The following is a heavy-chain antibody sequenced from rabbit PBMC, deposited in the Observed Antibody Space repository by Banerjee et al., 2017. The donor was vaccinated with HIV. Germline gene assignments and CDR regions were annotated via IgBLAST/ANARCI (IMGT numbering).Heavy chain of an antibody. CDR2: IYTSDGST. V-gene: IGHV1S40*01. CDR3: AREILTYYDGAAYAV. D-gene: IGHD6-1*01. J-gene: IGHJ3*01. CDR1: GFSFSSTYW. Sequence: QSLEESGGDLVKPGASLTLTCTASGFSFSSTYWMCWVRQAPGKGLEWIGCIYTSDGSTYYASWVNGRFTISKTSSTTVTLQMTSLTAADTATYFCAREILTYYDGAAYAVWGQGTLVTVS.